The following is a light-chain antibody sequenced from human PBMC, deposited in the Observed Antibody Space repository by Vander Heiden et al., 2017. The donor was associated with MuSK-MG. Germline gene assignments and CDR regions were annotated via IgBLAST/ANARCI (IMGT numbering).Light chain of an antibody. J-gene: IGLJ3*02. CDR3: MNWTSNAWV. CDR2: YYSGSDK. V-gene: IGLV5-37*01. Sequence: QPVLTQPPSSSASPGESARLTCTLPSDINVRKYNIYWYQQKPGRPPRYLLYYYSGSDKGQGSGVPSRFSGSKDASATTVILLISGLQADDEAYYYCMNWTSNAWVFGGGTKLTVL. CDR1: SDINVRKYN.